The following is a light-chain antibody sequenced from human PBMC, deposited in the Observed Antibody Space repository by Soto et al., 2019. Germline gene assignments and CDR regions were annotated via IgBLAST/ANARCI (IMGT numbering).Light chain of an antibody. Sequence: DIQMTQSPSTLSASVGDRVTITCRASQSISSWLAWYQQKPGKAPKLLIYKASTLKSGGPSRFSGSGSGTDFTLTISRLEPEDFAVYYCQQYGSSLGVTFGGGTKVDIK. V-gene: IGKV1-5*03. CDR1: QSISSW. CDR2: KAS. CDR3: QQYGSSLGVT. J-gene: IGKJ4*01.